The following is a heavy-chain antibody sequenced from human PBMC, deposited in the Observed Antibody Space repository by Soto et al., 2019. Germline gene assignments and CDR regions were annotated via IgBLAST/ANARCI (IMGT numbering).Heavy chain of an antibody. CDR1: GGSISRCCYS. Sequence: SETLSLTFAVSGGSISRCCYSWSWIRQPPGKGLEWIGYIYHSGSTYYNPSLKSRVTISVDRSKNQFSLKLSSVTAADTAVYYCARVPSPWGQGTLVTVSS. J-gene: IGHJ5*02. CDR2: IYHSGST. CDR3: ARVPSP. V-gene: IGHV4-30-2*01.